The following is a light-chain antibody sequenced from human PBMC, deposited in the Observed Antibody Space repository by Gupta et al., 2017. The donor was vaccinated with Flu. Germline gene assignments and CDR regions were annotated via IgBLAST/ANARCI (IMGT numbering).Light chain of an antibody. J-gene: IGLJ1*01. Sequence: IGSNFVSWDQQLPATASKLLLYENYTRPSGTPDRFSCSKSGTSATLDITGVRSGDEADYYCGTWDSSLRAPVFGTATKVYVL. CDR3: GTWDSSLRAPV. V-gene: IGLV1-51*02. CDR1: IGSNF. CDR2: ENY.